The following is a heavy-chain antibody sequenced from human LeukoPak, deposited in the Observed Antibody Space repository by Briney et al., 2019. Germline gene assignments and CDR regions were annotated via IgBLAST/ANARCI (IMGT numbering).Heavy chain of an antibody. Sequence: PSQTLSLTCTVSGGSISSGSYYWSWIRQPAGKGLEWIGRIYTSGSTNYNPSLKSRVTISVDTSKNQFSLKLSFVTAADTAVYYCARDDSYYDFWSGYSGNWFDPWGQGTLVTVSS. D-gene: IGHD3-3*01. J-gene: IGHJ5*02. CDR3: ARDDSYYDFWSGYSGNWFDP. CDR2: IYTSGST. V-gene: IGHV4-61*02. CDR1: GGSISSGSYY.